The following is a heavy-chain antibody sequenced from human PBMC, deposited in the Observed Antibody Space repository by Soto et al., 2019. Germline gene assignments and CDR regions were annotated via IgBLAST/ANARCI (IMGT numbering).Heavy chain of an antibody. D-gene: IGHD3-22*01. CDR1: GFTFSSYG. CDR2: ISYDGSNK. J-gene: IGHJ5*02. Sequence: GALRLSCAASGFTFSSYGMHWVRQAPGKGLEWVAVISYDGSNKYYADSVKGRFTISRDNSKDTLYLQMNSLRAEDTAVYYCAKAQNYYDSSGYYPSWGQGTLVTVSS. CDR3: AKAQNYYDSSGYYPS. V-gene: IGHV3-30*18.